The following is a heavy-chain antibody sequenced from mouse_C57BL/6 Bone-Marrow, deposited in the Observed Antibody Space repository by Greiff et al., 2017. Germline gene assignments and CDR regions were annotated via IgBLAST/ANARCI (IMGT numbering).Heavy chain of an antibody. D-gene: IGHD1-1*01. J-gene: IGHJ2*03. Sequence: EVQLQQSGPELVKPGASVKLSCTASGYTFTDYYMHWVKQSHGKSLEWIGDINPNNGGTSYNQKLKGKATLTVDKSSSTAYMQLRSLTSEDSAVYYCARDYYGSSWCLDFWGQGTSLTVSA. V-gene: IGHV1-26*01. CDR3: ARDYYGSSWCLDF. CDR1: GYTFTDYY. CDR2: INPNNGGT.